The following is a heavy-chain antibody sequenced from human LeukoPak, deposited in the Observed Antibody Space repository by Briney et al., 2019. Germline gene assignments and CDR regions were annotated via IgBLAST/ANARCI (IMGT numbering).Heavy chain of an antibody. CDR1: GFTFSSYG. CDR2: IWYDGSNK. V-gene: IGHV3-33*01. D-gene: IGHD2-2*01. Sequence: PTGGSLRLSCAASGFTFSSYGMHWVRQAPGKGLEWVAVIWYDGSNKYYADSVKGRFTISRDNSKNTLYLQMNSLRAEDTAVYYCARDSCGSPSCFDYWGQGTLVTVSS. CDR3: ARDSCGSPSCFDY. J-gene: IGHJ4*02.